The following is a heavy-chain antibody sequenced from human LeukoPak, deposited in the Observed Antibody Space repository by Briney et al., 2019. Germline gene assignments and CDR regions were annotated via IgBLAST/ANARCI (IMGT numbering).Heavy chain of an antibody. V-gene: IGHV6-1*01. CDR1: GDSVSSNTAA. Sequence: SQTLSLTCAISGDSVSSNTAAWNWIRQSPSRGLEWLGRTYYRSKWYIDYAVSVESRITINPDTSKNQFSLQLNSVTPEDTAMYYCARDPYFNWLYYFDYRGQGTLVTVSS. CDR3: ARDPYFNWLYYFDY. CDR2: TYYRSKWYI. J-gene: IGHJ4*02. D-gene: IGHD3-22*01.